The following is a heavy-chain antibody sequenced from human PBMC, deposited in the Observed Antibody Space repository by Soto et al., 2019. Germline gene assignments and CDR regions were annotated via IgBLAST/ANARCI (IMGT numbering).Heavy chain of an antibody. Sequence: EVQLLESGGGLVQPGGSLRLSCAASGFTFSSYAMSWVRQAPGKGLEWVSAISGSGGSTYYADSVKGRFNISRDKSKNTQYLQMNSLRAEDTAVYYSAKRDDFWSGYSIYWYFDLWGRGTLVTVSS. D-gene: IGHD3-3*01. V-gene: IGHV3-23*01. J-gene: IGHJ2*01. CDR1: GFTFSSYA. CDR3: AKRDDFWSGYSIYWYFDL. CDR2: ISGSGGST.